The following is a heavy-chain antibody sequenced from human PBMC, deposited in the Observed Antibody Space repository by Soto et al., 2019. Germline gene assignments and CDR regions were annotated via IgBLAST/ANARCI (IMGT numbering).Heavy chain of an antibody. D-gene: IGHD3-22*01. CDR2: INHSGST. V-gene: IGHV4-34*01. CDR3: ARVGYDSSGYYLDY. Sequence: ASETLSLTCAVYGGSFSGYYWSWIRQPPGKGLEWIGEINHSGSTNYNPSLKSRVTISVDTSKNQFSLKLSSVTAADTAVYYCARVGYDSSGYYLDYWGQGTLVTVSS. CDR1: GGSFSGYY. J-gene: IGHJ4*02.